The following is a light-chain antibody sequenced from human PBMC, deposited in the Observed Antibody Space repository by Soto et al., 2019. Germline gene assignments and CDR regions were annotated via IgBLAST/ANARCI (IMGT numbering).Light chain of an antibody. J-gene: IGKJ1*01. V-gene: IGKV3-15*01. CDR2: EIS. CDR1: QSVSSN. CDR3: QQYNNWRT. Sequence: EIVMTQSPATLSVSPGERATLSCRASQSVSSNLAWYQQKPGQAPRLLIHEISTRATGIPSRFSGSWSGTEFTLTISSLQSEDFAVYYCQQYNNWRTFGQGTKVEIK.